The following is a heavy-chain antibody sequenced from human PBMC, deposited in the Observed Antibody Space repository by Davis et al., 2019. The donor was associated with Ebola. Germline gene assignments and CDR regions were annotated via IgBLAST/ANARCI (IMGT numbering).Heavy chain of an antibody. J-gene: IGHJ4*02. CDR3: ARDKYYYDSSGYAY. CDR2: IWYNGSNK. Sequence: GESLKISCAASGFTFSSYGMHWVRQAPGKGLEWVAVIWYNGSNKYYADSVKGRFTISRDNSKNTLYLQMNSLRAEDTAVYYCARDKYYYDSSGYAYWGQGTLVTVSS. V-gene: IGHV3-33*01. D-gene: IGHD3-22*01. CDR1: GFTFSSYG.